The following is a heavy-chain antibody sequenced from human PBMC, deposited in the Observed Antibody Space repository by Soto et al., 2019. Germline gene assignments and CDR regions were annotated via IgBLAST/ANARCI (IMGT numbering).Heavy chain of an antibody. CDR1: GFTFGDYA. J-gene: IGHJ4*02. CDR3: SRLPPNNWGAPLDF. D-gene: IGHD1-26*01. V-gene: IGHV3-49*03. CDR2: ITSKRYGGKT. Sequence: EVQLVESGGGLVQPGRSLRLSCITSGFTFGDYAMIWFRQAPGKGLEWVSFITSKRYGGKTEYAASVKGRFTISRDDSKSGAYLQMNSLRTDDTAVYYCSRLPPNNWGAPLDFWGQGTLVTVSS.